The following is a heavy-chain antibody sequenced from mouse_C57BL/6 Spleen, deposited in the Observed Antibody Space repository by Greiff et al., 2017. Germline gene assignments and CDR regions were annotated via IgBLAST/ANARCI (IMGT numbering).Heavy chain of an antibody. CDR3: AREEGLRHYFDY. D-gene: IGHD2-4*01. V-gene: IGHV1-63*01. CDR1: GYTFTNYW. CDR2: IYPGGGYT. Sequence: VQVVESGAELVRPGTSVKMSCKASGYTFTNYWIGWAKQRPGHGLEWIGDIYPGGGYTNYNEKFKGKATLTADKSSSTAYMQFSSLTSEDSAIYYCAREEGLRHYFDYWGQGTTLTVSS. J-gene: IGHJ2*01.